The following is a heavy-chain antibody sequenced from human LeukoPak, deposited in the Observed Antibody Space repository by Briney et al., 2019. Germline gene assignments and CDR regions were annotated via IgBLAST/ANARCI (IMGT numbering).Heavy chain of an antibody. Sequence: PSETLSLTCTVSGCSISSRSYYWGWIRQPPGKGLEWIGSIYYSGSTYYNPSLKSRVTISVDTSKNQFSLKLSSVTAADTAVYYCARGDCSGGSCYLFDYWGQGALVTVSS. J-gene: IGHJ4*02. V-gene: IGHV4-39*01. D-gene: IGHD2-15*01. CDR3: ARGDCSGGSCYLFDY. CDR1: GCSISSRSYY. CDR2: IYYSGST.